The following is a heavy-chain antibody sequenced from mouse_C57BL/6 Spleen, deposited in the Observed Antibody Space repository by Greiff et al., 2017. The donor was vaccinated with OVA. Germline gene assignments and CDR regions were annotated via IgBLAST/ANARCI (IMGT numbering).Heavy chain of an antibody. CDR3: TRNYDYGY. J-gene: IGHJ2*01. V-gene: IGHV1-15*01. CDR1: GYTFTDYE. CDR2: IDPETGGT. D-gene: IGHD2-4*01. Sequence: QVQLKESGAELVRPGASVTLSCKASGYTFTDYEMHWVKQTPVHGLEWIGAIDPETGGTAYNQKFKGKAILTADKSSSTAYMELRSLTSEDSAVYYCTRNYDYGYWGQGTTLTVSS.